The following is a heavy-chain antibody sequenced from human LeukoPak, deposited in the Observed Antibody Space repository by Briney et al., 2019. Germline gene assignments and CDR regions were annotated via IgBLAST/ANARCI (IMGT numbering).Heavy chain of an antibody. CDR2: IKQDGSEK. D-gene: IGHD1-7*01. J-gene: IGHJ6*03. Sequence: GGSLRLSCAASGLAFSNYWMSWVRQAPGKGLEWVANIKQDGSEKYYVDSVKGRFTISRDNAKNSLYLQMNSLRAEDTAVYYCAREGELPVYYYYMDVWGKGTTVTVSS. CDR1: GLAFSNYW. V-gene: IGHV3-7*01. CDR3: AREGELPVYYYYMDV.